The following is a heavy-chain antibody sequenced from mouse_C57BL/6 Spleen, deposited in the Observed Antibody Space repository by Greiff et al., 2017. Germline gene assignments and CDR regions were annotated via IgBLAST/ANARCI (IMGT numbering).Heavy chain of an antibody. V-gene: IGHV5-17*01. CDR3: ARGPYGSSYDWYFDV. J-gene: IGHJ1*03. CDR2: ISSGSSTI. CDR1: GFTFSDYG. D-gene: IGHD1-1*01. Sequence: EVHLVESGGGLVKPGGSLKLSCAASGFTFSDYGMHWVRQAPEKGLEWVAYISSGSSTIYYADTVKGRFTISRDNAKNTLFLQMTSLRSEDTAMYYCARGPYGSSYDWYFDVWGTGTTVTVSS.